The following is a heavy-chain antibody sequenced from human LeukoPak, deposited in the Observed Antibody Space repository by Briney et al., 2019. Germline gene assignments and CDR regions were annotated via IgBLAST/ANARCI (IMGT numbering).Heavy chain of an antibody. Sequence: ASVKVSCKASGGTFSSYAISWVRQAPGQGLEWMGGIIPIFGTANHAQKFQGRVTITADESTSTAYMELSSLRSEDTAVYYCAREEYYDSSGYRDYWGQGTLVTVSS. CDR3: AREEYYDSSGYRDY. CDR2: IIPIFGTA. J-gene: IGHJ4*02. D-gene: IGHD3-22*01. CDR1: GGTFSSYA. V-gene: IGHV1-69*13.